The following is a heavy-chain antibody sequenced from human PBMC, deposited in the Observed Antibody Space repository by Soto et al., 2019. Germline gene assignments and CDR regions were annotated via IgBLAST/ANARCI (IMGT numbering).Heavy chain of an antibody. CDR2: IGSDGRRA. CDR3: ARDDDYGDNGLDY. V-gene: IGHV3-33*01. D-gene: IGHD4-17*01. CDR1: GFTFGRHG. Sequence: QVQLVESGGGVVQPGGSLRLSCAASGFTFGRHGMHWVRQAPGKGLEWVAVIGSDGRRASYADSVKGRFTISRDNGQNTLCLQMNSLRAEETSVYYCARDDDYGDNGLDYWGQGTLVTVSS. J-gene: IGHJ4*02.